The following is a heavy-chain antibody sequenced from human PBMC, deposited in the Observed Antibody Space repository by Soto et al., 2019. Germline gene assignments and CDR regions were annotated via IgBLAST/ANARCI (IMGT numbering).Heavy chain of an antibody. CDR3: ARGDSSSWYNYYYYYMDV. Sequence: ASVKVSWKASGYTFTSYYMHLVRQAPGQGLEWMGWINTNTGNPTYAQGFTGRFVFSLDTSVSTAYLQICSLKAEDTAVYYCARGDSSSWYNYYYYYMDVWGKGTTVTVSS. CDR1: GYTFTSYY. CDR2: INTNTGNP. D-gene: IGHD6-13*01. J-gene: IGHJ6*03. V-gene: IGHV7-4-1*01.